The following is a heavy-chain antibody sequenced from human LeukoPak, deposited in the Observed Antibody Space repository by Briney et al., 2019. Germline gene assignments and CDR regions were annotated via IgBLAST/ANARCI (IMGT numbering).Heavy chain of an antibody. Sequence: SETLSLTCAVYGGSFSGYYWSWIRQPPGKGLEWIGEINHSGSTNYNPSLKSRVTISVDTSMNQFSLKLSSVTAADTAVYYCARMNWNYLGGGWFDPWGQGTLVTVSS. D-gene: IGHD1-7*01. J-gene: IGHJ5*02. V-gene: IGHV4-34*01. CDR1: GGSFSGYY. CDR2: INHSGST. CDR3: ARMNWNYLGGGWFDP.